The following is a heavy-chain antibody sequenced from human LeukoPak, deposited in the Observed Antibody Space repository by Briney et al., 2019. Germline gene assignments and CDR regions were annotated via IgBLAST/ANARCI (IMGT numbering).Heavy chain of an antibody. CDR2: INHSGST. V-gene: IGHV4-34*01. CDR1: GGSFSGYY. J-gene: IGHJ5*02. Sequence: KPSETLSLTCAVYGGSFSGYYWSWIRQPPGKGLEWIGEINHSGSTNYNPSLKSRVTISVDTSKNQFSLKLSSVTAADTAVYYCARVPGSSGWYTTFDPWGQGTLVTVSS. CDR3: ARVPGSSGWYTTFDP. D-gene: IGHD6-19*01.